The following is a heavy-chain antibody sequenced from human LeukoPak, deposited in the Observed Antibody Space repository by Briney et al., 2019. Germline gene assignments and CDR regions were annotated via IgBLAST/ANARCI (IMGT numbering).Heavy chain of an antibody. CDR2: ISSSSSTI. CDR3: AREGVVGPNHGDC. CDR1: GFTFSSYS. Sequence: GGSLRLSCAASGFTFSSYSMNWVRQAPGKGLEWVSYISSSSSTIYYADSVKGRFTISRDNAKNSLYLQMNSLRAEDTAVYYCAREGVVGPNHGDCWGQGSLVSDCS. J-gene: IGHJ4*02. V-gene: IGHV3-48*04. D-gene: IGHD2-15*01.